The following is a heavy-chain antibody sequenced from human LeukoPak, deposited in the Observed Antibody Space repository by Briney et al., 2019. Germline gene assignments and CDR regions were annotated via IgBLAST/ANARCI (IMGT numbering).Heavy chain of an antibody. Sequence: SETLSLTCTVSGGSISSYYWSWIRQPPGKGLEWIGYMYYSGSPNYNPSLKRRVTVSVDTSKNQFSLKLSSVTAADTAVYYCARLMTTVILGAFDIWGHGAVVTVSS. V-gene: IGHV4-59*08. J-gene: IGHJ3*02. CDR1: GGSISSYY. D-gene: IGHD4-11*01. CDR2: MYYSGSP. CDR3: ARLMTTVILGAFDI.